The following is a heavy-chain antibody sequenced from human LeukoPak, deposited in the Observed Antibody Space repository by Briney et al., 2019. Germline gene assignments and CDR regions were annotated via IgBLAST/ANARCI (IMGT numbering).Heavy chain of an antibody. Sequence: PGRSLRLSCAASGFTFDDYAMHWVRQAPGKGLEWVSGISWNSGGIGYADSVKGRFTISRDNAKNSLYLQMNSLRAEDTALYYCAKETPEAALGYWGQGTLVTVSS. CDR3: AKETPEAALGY. CDR1: GFTFDDYA. CDR2: ISWNSGGI. V-gene: IGHV3-9*01. J-gene: IGHJ4*02.